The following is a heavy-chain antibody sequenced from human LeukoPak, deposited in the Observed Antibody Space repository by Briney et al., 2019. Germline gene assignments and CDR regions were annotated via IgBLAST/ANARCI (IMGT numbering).Heavy chain of an antibody. CDR3: ARGTGYPLIG. D-gene: IGHD3-22*01. J-gene: IGHJ4*02. CDR1: GASFSGYY. CDR2: INHSGST. Sequence: SETLSLTCTVYGASFSGYYWSWIRQPPGKGLEWIGEINHSGSTNYNPSLKSRVTISVDTSKNQFSLKLSSVTAADTAVYYCARGTGYPLIGWGQGTLVTVSS. V-gene: IGHV4-34*01.